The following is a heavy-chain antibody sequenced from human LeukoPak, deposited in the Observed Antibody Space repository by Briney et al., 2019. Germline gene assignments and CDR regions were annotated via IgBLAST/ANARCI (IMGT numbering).Heavy chain of an antibody. Sequence: GASVKVSCKASGYTFTGYYIHWVRQAPGQGLEWMGWINPNSGGTNYAQKFQGRVTMTRDTSISTAYMELSRLRSDDTAVYYCARILGYCSSTSCYQGDYWGQGTLVTVSS. CDR3: ARILGYCSSTSCYQGDY. CDR2: INPNSGGT. CDR1: GYTFTGYY. V-gene: IGHV1-2*02. D-gene: IGHD2-2*01. J-gene: IGHJ4*02.